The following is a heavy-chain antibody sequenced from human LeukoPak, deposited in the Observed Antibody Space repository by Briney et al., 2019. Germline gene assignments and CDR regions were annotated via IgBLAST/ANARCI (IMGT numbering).Heavy chain of an antibody. V-gene: IGHV3-74*01. Sequence: GGSLRLSCAASGFTFSSYWIHWVRQAPGKGLVWVSRINSDGSSTSYADSVKGRFTISRDNAKNTLYLQMNSLRAEDTAVYYCARVPLYSSSWNLGYWGQGTLVTVSS. CDR3: ARVPLYSSSWNLGY. CDR1: GFTFSSYW. D-gene: IGHD6-13*01. CDR2: INSDGSST. J-gene: IGHJ4*02.